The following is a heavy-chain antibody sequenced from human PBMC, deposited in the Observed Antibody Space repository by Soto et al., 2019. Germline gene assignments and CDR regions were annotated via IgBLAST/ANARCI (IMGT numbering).Heavy chain of an antibody. CDR1: GFTFSDHY. Sequence: EVQLVESGGGLVQPGGSLRLSCAASGFTFSDHYMDWVRPAPVKGLEWVGRTRNKANSYTTEYAASVKGRFTISRDDSKNSLYLQMNSLKTEDTDVYYCARASPGDYGDYDYYYYYMDVWGKGTTVTVSS. D-gene: IGHD4-17*01. CDR2: TRNKANSYTT. CDR3: ARASPGDYGDYDYYYYYMDV. J-gene: IGHJ6*03. V-gene: IGHV3-72*01.